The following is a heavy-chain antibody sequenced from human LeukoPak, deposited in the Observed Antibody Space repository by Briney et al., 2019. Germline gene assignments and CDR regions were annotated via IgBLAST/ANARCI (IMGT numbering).Heavy chain of an antibody. D-gene: IGHD6-13*01. CDR3: ARDGGSSTWFLFDY. Sequence: GGSLRLSCAASGFTFSSYNMNWVRQAPGKGLEWVSYISTSSSSIYYADPVKGRFTISRDNAENSLYLQMNTLRDEDTAVYYCARDGGSSTWFLFDYWGQGTLVTVSS. J-gene: IGHJ4*02. V-gene: IGHV3-48*02. CDR2: ISTSSSSI. CDR1: GFTFSSYN.